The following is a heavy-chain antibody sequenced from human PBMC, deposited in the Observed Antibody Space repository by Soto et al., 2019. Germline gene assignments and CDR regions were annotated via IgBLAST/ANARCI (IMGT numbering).Heavy chain of an antibody. J-gene: IGHJ6*02. Sequence: GGSLRLSCAASGFTFSNAWMNWVRQAPGKGLEWVGRIKSKTDGGTTDYAAPVKGRFTISRDDSKNTLYLQMNSLKTEDTAVYYCTTLWRAATTLSYYYYGMDVWGQGTTVTVSS. CDR2: IKSKTDGGTT. D-gene: IGHD5-12*01. CDR1: GFTFSNAW. V-gene: IGHV3-15*07. CDR3: TTLWRAATTLSYYYYGMDV.